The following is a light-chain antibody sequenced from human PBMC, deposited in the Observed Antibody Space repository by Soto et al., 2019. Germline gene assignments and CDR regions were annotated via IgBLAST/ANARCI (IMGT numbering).Light chain of an antibody. J-gene: IGKJ4*01. V-gene: IGKV1-5*01. CDR3: QQYDNYPIW. Sequence: DIQLTQSPSTLSASVGDRVTITCRASQSITNWVAWYKQKPCKTPKFLIYDASNLESGVPSRFSGSASGTEFTLTISSLQPDDFATYDCQQYDNYPIWVGGVTMVDI. CDR2: DAS. CDR1: QSITNW.